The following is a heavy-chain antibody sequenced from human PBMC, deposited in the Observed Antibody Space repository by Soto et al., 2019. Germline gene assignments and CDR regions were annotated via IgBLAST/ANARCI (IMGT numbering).Heavy chain of an antibody. CDR1: GGPISSSSYY. Sequence: SETLSLTCTVSGGPISSSSYYWGWIRQPPGKGLEWIGSIYYSGSTNYNPSLKSRVTISLDTSKNHFSLKLNSMTAADAAVYYCVKGGSGSFPLWGQGTLVTVSS. CDR3: VKGGSGSFPL. D-gene: IGHD3-10*01. J-gene: IGHJ4*02. V-gene: IGHV4-39*02. CDR2: IYYSGST.